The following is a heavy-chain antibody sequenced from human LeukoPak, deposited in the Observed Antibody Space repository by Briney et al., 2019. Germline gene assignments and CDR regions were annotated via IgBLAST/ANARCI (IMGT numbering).Heavy chain of an antibody. V-gene: IGHV3-7*01. CDR1: GFSFSSYW. Sequence: VGSLRLSCVASGFSFSSYWMSWVRQAPGKGLEWVANIKQDGSEKYYVDSVKGRFTIYRDNAKNSVYLQMNSLRAEDTAVYYCARAGQWPAPQQIDYWGQGTLVTVSS. CDR3: ARAGQWPAPQQIDY. J-gene: IGHJ4*02. D-gene: IGHD6-19*01. CDR2: IKQDGSEK.